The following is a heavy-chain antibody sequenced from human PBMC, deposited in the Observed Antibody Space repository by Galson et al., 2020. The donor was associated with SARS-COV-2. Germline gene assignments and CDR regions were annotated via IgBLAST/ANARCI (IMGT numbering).Heavy chain of an antibody. CDR3: ARSRYFDWLLFDN. V-gene: IGHV4-59*01. D-gene: IGHD3-9*01. CDR2: GYYSGST. Sequence: ASETLSLTCSVSDGSNRSYYWNWIRQPPGKGLEWIGYGYYSGSTNYNPSLKSRVTISVDTSKNQFSLKLTSVTTADTAVYYCARSRYFDWLLFDNWDQGALVTVSS. CDR1: DGSNRSYY. J-gene: IGHJ5*02.